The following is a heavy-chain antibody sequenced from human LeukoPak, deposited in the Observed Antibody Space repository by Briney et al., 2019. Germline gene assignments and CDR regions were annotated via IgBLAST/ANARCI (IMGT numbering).Heavy chain of an antibody. CDR2: IYYSGST. CDR3: ARAPRSGSYYSY. J-gene: IGHJ4*02. Sequence: SETLSLTCTVSGGSISGSSYYWGWIRQPPGKGLEWIGSIYYSGSTYYNPSLKSRVTISVDTSKNQFSLKLSSVTAADTAVYYCARAPRSGSYYSYWGQGTLVTVSS. V-gene: IGHV4-39*01. CDR1: GGSISGSSYY. D-gene: IGHD1-26*01.